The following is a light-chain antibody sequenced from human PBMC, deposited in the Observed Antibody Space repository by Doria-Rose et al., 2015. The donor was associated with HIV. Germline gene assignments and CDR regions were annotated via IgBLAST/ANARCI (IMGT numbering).Light chain of an antibody. CDR2: DGS. CDR3: HQYGTSWT. V-gene: IGKV3-20*01. J-gene: IGKJ1*01. Sequence: EIVLTQSPGTLSLSPGERATLSRRASQSFSSTYLAWYQQKPGQAPSLLIYDGSTRATGVPDRFSASGSGTDFTITINRLEPEDFALYYCHQYGTSWTFGQGTKVEI. CDR1: QSFSSTY.